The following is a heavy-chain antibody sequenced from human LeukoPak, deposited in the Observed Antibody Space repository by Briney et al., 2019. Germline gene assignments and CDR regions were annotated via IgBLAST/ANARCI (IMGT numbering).Heavy chain of an antibody. CDR3: ARGITGTTDWFDP. CDR1: GYTFTSYY. V-gene: IGHV1-46*01. D-gene: IGHD1-7*01. Sequence: ASVKVSCKASGYTFTSYYMHWVRQAPGQGLEWMGIINPNGGSTSYAQKFQGRVTMTRDMSTSTVYMELSSLRSEDTAVYYCARGITGTTDWFDPWGQGTLVTVSS. J-gene: IGHJ5*02. CDR2: INPNGGST.